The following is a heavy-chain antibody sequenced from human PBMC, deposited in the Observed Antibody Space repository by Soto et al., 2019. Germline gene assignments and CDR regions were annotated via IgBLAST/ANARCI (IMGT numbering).Heavy chain of an antibody. CDR3: ARVCSSTSCYRNSFDY. V-gene: IGHV1-69*02. CDR2: IIPILGIA. Sequence: QVQLVQSGAEVKKPGSSVKVSCKASGGTFSSYTISWVRQAPGQGLEWMGRIIPILGIANYAQKFQGRVTITEDKSTSTAYMELSSLRSEDTAVYYCARVCSSTSCYRNSFDYWCQGTLVTFAS. D-gene: IGHD2-2*01. CDR1: GGTFSSYT. J-gene: IGHJ4*02.